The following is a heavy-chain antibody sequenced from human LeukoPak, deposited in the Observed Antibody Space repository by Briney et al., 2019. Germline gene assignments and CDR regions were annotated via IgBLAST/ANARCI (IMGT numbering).Heavy chain of an antibody. D-gene: IGHD6-13*01. CDR3: ARCPGSWSGYDAFDI. J-gene: IGHJ3*02. Sequence: SETLSLTCAVYGGSFSGYYWSWIRQPPGKGLEWMGEINHSGSTNYNPSLESRVTISVDTSKNQFSLKLSSVTAADTAVYYCARCPGSWSGYDAFDIWGQGTMVTVSS. CDR2: INHSGST. V-gene: IGHV4-34*01. CDR1: GGSFSGYY.